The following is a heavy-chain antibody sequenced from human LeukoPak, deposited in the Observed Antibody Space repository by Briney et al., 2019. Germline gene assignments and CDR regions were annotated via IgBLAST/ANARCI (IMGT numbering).Heavy chain of an antibody. CDR1: GFTFSSYG. CDR2: ISGSGGST. J-gene: IGHJ3*02. V-gene: IGHV3-23*01. D-gene: IGHD6-19*01. CDR3: AGSGWYYAAFDI. Sequence: LPGGSLRLSCAASGFTFSSYGMSWVRQAPGKGLEWVSAISGSGGSTYYADSVKGRFTISRDNSKNTLYLQMNSLRAEDTAVYYCAGSGWYYAAFDIWGQGTMVTVSS.